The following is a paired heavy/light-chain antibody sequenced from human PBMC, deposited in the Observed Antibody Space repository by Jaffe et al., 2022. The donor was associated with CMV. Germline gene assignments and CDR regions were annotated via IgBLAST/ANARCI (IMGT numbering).Heavy chain of an antibody. CDR2: IKTDGSDK. CDR3: VRDPRVVDY. Sequence: EVQLVEFGGGLVQPGGSLRLSCVASGFTFSNYWMSWVRQAPGKGLECVGHIKTDGSDKYYVDSVKGRFTISRDNTKNTLYLQMSSLRVEDTAVYYCVRDPRVVDYWGQGTLVTVSS. V-gene: IGHV3-7*01. CDR1: GFTFSNYW. D-gene: IGHD2-15*01. J-gene: IGHJ4*02.
Light chain of an antibody. CDR1: QGLVYTDGNTY. Sequence: VVMTQSPLSLPVALGQPASISCRSSQGLVYTDGNTYLNWFHQRPGQSPRRLIYKVSERDSRVPDRFSGSGSGTDFTLKISRVEAEDVGVYYCMQGTHWPPFTFGQGTTLEIK. V-gene: IGKV2-30*01. J-gene: IGKJ2*01. CDR2: KVS. CDR3: MQGTHWPPFT.